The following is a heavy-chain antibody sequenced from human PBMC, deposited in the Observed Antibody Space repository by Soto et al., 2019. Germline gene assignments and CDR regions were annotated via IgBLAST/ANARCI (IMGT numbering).Heavy chain of an antibody. CDR1: GGTFSSYA. J-gene: IGHJ5*02. D-gene: IGHD2-21*02. V-gene: IGHV1-69*13. CDR2: IIPIFGTA. CDR3: ARDPRHPDCGGDCSFRFDP. Sequence: ASVKISCRASGGTFSSYAISWVRQAPGQGLEWMGGIIPIFGTANYAQKFQGRVTITADESTSTAYMELSSLRSEDTAVYYCARDPRHPDCGGDCSFRFDPWGQGTLVTVSS.